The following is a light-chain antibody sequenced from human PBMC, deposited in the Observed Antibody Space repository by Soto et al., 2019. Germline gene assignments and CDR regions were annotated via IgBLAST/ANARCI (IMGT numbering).Light chain of an antibody. CDR1: ERIYSAY. Sequence: EVVLTQSPGTLCLSRGERATLSCRASERIYSAYLGWYQQKPGQAPRLLIYGTSRRATGIPDRLSGSGSGTGFTLTISRLEPEDFAVYYCQQCNILPFTFGGGTKV. CDR3: QQCNILPFT. V-gene: IGKV3-20*01. CDR2: GTS. J-gene: IGKJ4*01.